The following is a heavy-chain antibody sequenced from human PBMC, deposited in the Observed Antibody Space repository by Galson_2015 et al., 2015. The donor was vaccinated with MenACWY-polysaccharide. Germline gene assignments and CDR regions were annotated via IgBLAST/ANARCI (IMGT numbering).Heavy chain of an antibody. CDR2: IGGSGLNT. CDR3: AKVTGMASSRRPFDV. V-gene: IGHV3-23*01. Sequence: SLRLSCAASGFTFGSYAMGWVRQAPGKGLEWVSSIGGSGLNTFYAESVKGRFTISRDNAQNILSLQMNSLRADDTARYFCAKVTGMASSRRPFDVWSQGTMVTVSS. CDR1: GFTFGSYA. J-gene: IGHJ3*01. D-gene: IGHD5-24*01.